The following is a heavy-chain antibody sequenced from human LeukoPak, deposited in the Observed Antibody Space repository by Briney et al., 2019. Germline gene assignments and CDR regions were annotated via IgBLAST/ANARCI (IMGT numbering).Heavy chain of an antibody. J-gene: IGHJ4*02. V-gene: IGHV3-23*01. D-gene: IGHD3-3*01. CDR2: ISGSGGST. CDR1: GFTFSSYA. Sequence: GGSLRLSCAASGFTFSSYAMSWVRQAPRKGLEWVSAISGSGGSTYYADSVKGRFTISRDNSKNTLYLQMNSLRAEDTAVYYCASEYYDFWSGYYTGFFDYWGQGTLVTVSS. CDR3: ASEYYDFWSGYYTGFFDY.